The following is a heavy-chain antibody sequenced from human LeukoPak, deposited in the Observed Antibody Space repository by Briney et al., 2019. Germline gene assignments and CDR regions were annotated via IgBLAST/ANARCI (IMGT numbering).Heavy chain of an antibody. CDR1: GGSFSGYY. Sequence: SETLSLTCAVYGGSFSGYYWSWIRQPPGKGLEWIGEINHSGSTNYNPSLKSRVTISVDTSKNQFSLKLSSVTAADTAVYYCARGANIAAAGTNWFDPWGQGTLVTVSP. D-gene: IGHD6-13*01. J-gene: IGHJ5*02. CDR2: INHSGST. V-gene: IGHV4-34*01. CDR3: ARGANIAAAGTNWFDP.